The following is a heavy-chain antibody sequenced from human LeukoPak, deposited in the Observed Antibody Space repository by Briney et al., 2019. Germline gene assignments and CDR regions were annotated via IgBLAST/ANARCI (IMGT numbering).Heavy chain of an antibody. CDR1: GFSFSSYG. V-gene: IGHV3-30*18. Sequence: GGSLRLSCAASGFSFSSYGMHWVRQAPGRGLEWVAAFISFDGGNKYYAESVKGRFTISRDNSKSTLYLQMNSLRAEDTAMYYCAKDLLVGGSSGWYGSDYWGQGTLVTVSS. CDR2: ISFDGGNK. CDR3: AKDLLVGGSSGWYGSDY. D-gene: IGHD6-19*01. J-gene: IGHJ4*02.